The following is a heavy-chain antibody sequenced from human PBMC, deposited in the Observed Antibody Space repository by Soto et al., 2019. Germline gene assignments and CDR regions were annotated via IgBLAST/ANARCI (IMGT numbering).Heavy chain of an antibody. CDR2: ISGSGGST. Sequence: EVQLLESGGGLVQPGGSLRLSCAASGFTFSSYAMSWVRQAPGKGLEWVSAISGSGGSTYYADSVKGRFTISRDNSKNTLYLQMNSLRDEDTAVYYCAKGRYSGSYYGWFGPWGQGTLVTVSS. CDR1: GFTFSSYA. CDR3: AKGRYSGSYYGWFGP. V-gene: IGHV3-23*01. J-gene: IGHJ5*02. D-gene: IGHD1-26*01.